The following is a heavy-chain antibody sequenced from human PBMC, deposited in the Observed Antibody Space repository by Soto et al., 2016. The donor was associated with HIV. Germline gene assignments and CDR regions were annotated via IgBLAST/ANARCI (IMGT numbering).Heavy chain of an antibody. J-gene: IGHJ4*02. Sequence: VQLVESGGGVVQPGRSLRLSCAASGFTFSSYGMHWVRQAPGKGLEWVAVIWYDGSNKYYADSVKGRFTISRDNSKNTLYLQMNSLRAEDTAVYYCARVLVQGLTYFDYWGQGTLVTVSS. CDR1: GFTFSSYG. CDR3: ARVLVQGLTYFDY. V-gene: IGHV3-33*01. CDR2: IWYDGSNK. D-gene: IGHD3-10*01.